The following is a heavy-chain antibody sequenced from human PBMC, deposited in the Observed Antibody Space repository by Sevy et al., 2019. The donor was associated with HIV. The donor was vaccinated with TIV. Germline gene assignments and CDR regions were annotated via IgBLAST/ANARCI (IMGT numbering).Heavy chain of an antibody. D-gene: IGHD1-1*01. V-gene: IGHV3-30*03. CDR1: GISFTTSG. CDR3: AFERLYSNVAEYFQS. J-gene: IGHJ1*01. Sequence: GGSLRLSCRVSGISFTTSGMHWVRQAPGKGLEWVAVISYHGRDKFYAESVKGRFTISRDNSKNSLYLQMNSLRAEDTALYYCAFERLYSNVAEYFQSWGQGTLVTVSS. CDR2: ISYHGRDK.